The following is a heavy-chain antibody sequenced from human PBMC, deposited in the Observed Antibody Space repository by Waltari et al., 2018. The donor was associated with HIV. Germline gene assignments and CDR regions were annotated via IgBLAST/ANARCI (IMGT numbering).Heavy chain of an antibody. J-gene: IGHJ4*02. D-gene: IGHD3-16*02. CDR1: GFTFSSYW. CDR2: INSDGSST. CDR3: ARDQSTVVPDY. Sequence: EVQLVESGGGLVQTGGSLRLSCAASGFTFSSYWLHWVRQAPGKGVVWVSRINSDGSSTNYADSVKGRFTISRDNAKNTLYLQMNSLRAEDTAVYYCARDQSTVVPDYWGQGTLVTVSS. V-gene: IGHV3-74*01.